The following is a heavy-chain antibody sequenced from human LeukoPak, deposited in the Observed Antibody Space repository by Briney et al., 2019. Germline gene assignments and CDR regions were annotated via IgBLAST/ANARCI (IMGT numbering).Heavy chain of an antibody. J-gene: IGHJ6*02. D-gene: IGHD2-2*01. CDR1: GFTFTSYA. CDR3: ARDGKYCSRTSCYWHVSFGLDGMDV. Sequence: GGSLRLSCAVSGFTFTSYAMHWVRQAPGKGLEGVAVMSYDGSNKYYADSVKGRFTVSRDNSKNTLFLQMNNLRAEDTAVYYCARDGKYCSRTSCYWHVSFGLDGMDVWGQGTTVTVSS. CDR2: MSYDGSNK. V-gene: IGHV3-30*04.